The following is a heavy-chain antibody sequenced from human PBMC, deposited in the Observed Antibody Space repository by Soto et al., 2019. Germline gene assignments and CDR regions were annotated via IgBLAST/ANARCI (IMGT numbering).Heavy chain of an antibody. D-gene: IGHD6-6*01. J-gene: IGHJ5*02. Sequence: SVKVSCKASGGTFSSYAISWVRQAPGQGLEWMGGIIPIFGTANYAQKFQGRVTITADKSTSTAYMELSSLRSEDTAVYYCASVGEGPEYSSSSLGWFDPWGQGTLVTVSS. CDR3: ASVGEGPEYSSSSLGWFDP. CDR2: IIPIFGTA. CDR1: GGTFSSYA. V-gene: IGHV1-69*06.